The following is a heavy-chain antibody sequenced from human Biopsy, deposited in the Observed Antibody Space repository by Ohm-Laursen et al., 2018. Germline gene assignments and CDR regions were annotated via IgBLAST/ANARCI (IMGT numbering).Heavy chain of an antibody. CDR1: GFTFSNYG. V-gene: IGHV3-33*01. CDR2: IWYDGSNK. D-gene: IGHD1-1*01. Sequence: SLRLSCAAPGFTFSNYGMHWVRQAPGKGLEWLAVIWYDGSNKYYGDSVQGRFTISRDNSKNTLYLQMNSLRAEDTAMYYCARPTNARAGGAPFDIWGQGTMVTVSS. J-gene: IGHJ3*02. CDR3: ARPTNARAGGAPFDI.